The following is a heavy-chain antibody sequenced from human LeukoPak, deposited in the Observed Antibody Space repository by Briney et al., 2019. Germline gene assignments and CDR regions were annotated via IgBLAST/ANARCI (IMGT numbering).Heavy chain of an antibody. D-gene: IGHD6-19*01. J-gene: IGHJ3*02. V-gene: IGHV3-30*03. CDR2: ISDDGNNK. CDR1: GFTFTNFA. CDR3: ARPLNNSGWYIRCAFDI. Sequence: PGGSLRLSCAASGFTFTNFAMHWVRQAPGKGLEWVTVISDDGNNKYFADSVKGRFTISRDNSKNTPYLQMNSLRAEDTAVYYCARPLNNSGWYIRCAFDIWGQGTMVTVSS.